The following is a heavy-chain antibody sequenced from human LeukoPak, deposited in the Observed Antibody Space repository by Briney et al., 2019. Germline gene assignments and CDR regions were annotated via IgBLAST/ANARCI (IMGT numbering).Heavy chain of an antibody. CDR3: AMMGPIGGSHEDSYSYYYYMDV. V-gene: IGHV1-46*01. CDR1: GYTFTSYY. CDR2: INPSGGST. J-gene: IGHJ6*03. Sequence: ASVKVSCKAFGYTFTSYYMHWVRQAPGQGLEWMGIINPSGGSTSYAQKFQGRVTMTRDTSTSTVYMELSSLRSEDTAVYYCAMMGPIGGSHEDSYSYYYYMDVWGKGTTVTVSS. D-gene: IGHD2-15*01.